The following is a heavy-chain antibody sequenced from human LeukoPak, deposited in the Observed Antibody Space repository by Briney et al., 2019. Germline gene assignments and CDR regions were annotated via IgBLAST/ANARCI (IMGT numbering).Heavy chain of an antibody. Sequence: SETLSLTCAVYGGSFSGYYWSWIRQPPGKGLEWIGEINHSGSTNYNPSLKSRVTISVDTSKNQFSLKLSSVTAADTAVYYCARARYYGSGSYYRLDYWGQGTLVTVSS. D-gene: IGHD3-10*01. CDR2: INHSGST. J-gene: IGHJ4*02. V-gene: IGHV4-34*01. CDR1: GGSFSGYY. CDR3: ARARYYGSGSYYRLDY.